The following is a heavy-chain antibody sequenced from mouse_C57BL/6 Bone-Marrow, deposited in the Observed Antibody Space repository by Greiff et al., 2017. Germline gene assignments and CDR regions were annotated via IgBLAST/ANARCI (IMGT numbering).Heavy chain of an antibody. J-gene: IGHJ3*01. V-gene: IGHV1-15*01. CDR1: GYTFTDYE. Sequence: QVQLKQSGAELVRPGASVTLSCKASGYTFTDYEMHWVKQTPVHGLAWIGAIDPETGGTAYNQKFKGKAILTADKSSSTAYMELRSLTSEDSAVYYCTRVLRGFAYWGQGTLVTVSA. CDR2: IDPETGGT. D-gene: IGHD1-1*01. CDR3: TRVLRGFAY.